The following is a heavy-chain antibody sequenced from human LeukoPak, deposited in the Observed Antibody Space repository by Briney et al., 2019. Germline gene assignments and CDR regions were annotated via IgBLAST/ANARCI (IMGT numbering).Heavy chain of an antibody. V-gene: IGHV4-34*01. D-gene: IGHD5-18*01. CDR2: INHSGST. CDR1: GGSFSGYY. J-gene: IGHJ4*02. CDR3: ARSRGYSYGYFDY. Sequence: KTSETLSLTCAVYGGSFSGYYWSWIRQPPGKGLEWIGEINHSGSTNYNPSLKSRVTISVDTSKNQFSLKLSSVTAADTAVYYCARSRGYSYGYFDYWGQGTLVTVSS.